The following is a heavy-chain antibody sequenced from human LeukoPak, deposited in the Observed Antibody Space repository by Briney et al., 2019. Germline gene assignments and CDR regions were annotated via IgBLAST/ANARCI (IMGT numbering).Heavy chain of an antibody. J-gene: IGHJ3*02. Sequence: SETLSLTCTVSGGSISSTSYYWDWIRQPPGKGLEWIGTIYYSGSTNYNPSLKSRVTISVDTSKSQVSLKLTSVTAADTAVYYCARDPIAAPVLGALDIWGQGTMVTVSS. V-gene: IGHV4-39*07. D-gene: IGHD6-6*01. CDR3: ARDPIAAPVLGALDI. CDR1: GGSISSTSYY. CDR2: IYYSGST.